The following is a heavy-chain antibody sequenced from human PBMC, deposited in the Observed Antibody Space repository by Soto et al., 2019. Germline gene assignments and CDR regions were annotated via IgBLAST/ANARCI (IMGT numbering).Heavy chain of an antibody. CDR2: IIPILGIA. CDR1: GGTFSSYT. CDR3: AGDTAMVTRLLVL. V-gene: IGHV1-69*02. Sequence: QVQLVQSGAEVKKPGSSVKVSCKASGGTFSSYTISWVRQAPGQGLEWMGRIIPILGIANYAQKFQGRVTITAVKSTSTAYMELSSLRSEDTAVYYCAGDTAMVTRLLVLWGQGTLVTVSS. J-gene: IGHJ4*02. D-gene: IGHD5-18*01.